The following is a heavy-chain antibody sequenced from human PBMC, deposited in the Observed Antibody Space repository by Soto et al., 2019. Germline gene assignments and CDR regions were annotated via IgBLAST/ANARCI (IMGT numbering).Heavy chain of an antibody. J-gene: IGHJ4*02. CDR2: ISTYNGNT. CDR1: GYTFTSYG. CDR3: ARAMVRGVGSDY. V-gene: IGHV1-18*01. Sequence: QVQLVQSGAEVKKPGASVKVSCKASGYTFTSYGISWVRQAPGQGLEWMGWISTYNGNTKYAQKLQGRVTMTTDTSTSPAYMELRRLRSDDTAAFSCARAMVRGVGSDYWGQGTLVTVSS. D-gene: IGHD3-10*01.